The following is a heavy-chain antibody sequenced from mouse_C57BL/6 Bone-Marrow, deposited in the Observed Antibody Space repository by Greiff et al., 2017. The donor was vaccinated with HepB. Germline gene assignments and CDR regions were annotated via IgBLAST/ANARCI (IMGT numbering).Heavy chain of an antibody. Sequence: EVKLVESGPGLVKPSQSLSLTCSVTGYSITSGYYWNWIRQFPGNKLEWMGYISYDGSNNYNPSLKNRISITRDTSKNQFFLKLNSVTTEDTATYYCARERVITTVALDYWGQGTTLTVSS. D-gene: IGHD1-1*01. CDR2: ISYDGSN. J-gene: IGHJ2*01. V-gene: IGHV3-6*01. CDR3: ARERVITTVALDY. CDR1: GYSITSGYY.